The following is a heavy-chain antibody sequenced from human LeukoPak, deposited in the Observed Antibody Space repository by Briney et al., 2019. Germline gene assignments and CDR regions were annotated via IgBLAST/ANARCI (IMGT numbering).Heavy chain of an antibody. CDR3: ARDPNIVGATTGFDY. Sequence: SQTLSLTCTVSGGSISSGGYYWSWIRQPPGKGLEWIGYIYHSGSTYYNPSLKSRVTISVDGSKNQFSLKLSSVTAADTAVYYCARDPNIVGATTGFDYWGQGTLVTVSS. D-gene: IGHD1-26*01. V-gene: IGHV4-30-2*01. J-gene: IGHJ4*02. CDR1: GGSISSGGYY. CDR2: IYHSGST.